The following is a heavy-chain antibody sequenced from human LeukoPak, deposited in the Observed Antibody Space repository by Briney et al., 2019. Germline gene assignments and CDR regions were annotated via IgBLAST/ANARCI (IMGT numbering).Heavy chain of an antibody. V-gene: IGHV3-7*03. D-gene: IGHD6-6*01. J-gene: IGHJ3*01. CDR1: GFTFSGFW. Sequence: GGSLRLSCAVSGFTFSGFWMSWSRQAPGKGLEWVASINSDGSEGYYADVVKGRFTISRDNAKNSLYLQINSLRAEDTAVYYCARSSHSSSSSVWGQGTMVTVSS. CDR3: ARSSHSSSSSV. CDR2: INSDGSEG.